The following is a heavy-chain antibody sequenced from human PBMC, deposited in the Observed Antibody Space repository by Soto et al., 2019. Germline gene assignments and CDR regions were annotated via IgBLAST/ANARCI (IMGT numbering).Heavy chain of an antibody. CDR2: IYYSGST. CDR3: ARSLRSYYYGMDV. V-gene: IGHV4-30-4*01. CDR1: GGSISSGDYY. J-gene: IGHJ6*02. D-gene: IGHD5-12*01. Sequence: PSETLSLTCTVSGGSISSGDYYWSWIRQPPGKGLEWIGYIYYSGSTYYNPSLKSRVTISVDTSKNQFSLKLSSVTAADTAVYYCARSLRSYYYGMDVWGQGTTVTVS.